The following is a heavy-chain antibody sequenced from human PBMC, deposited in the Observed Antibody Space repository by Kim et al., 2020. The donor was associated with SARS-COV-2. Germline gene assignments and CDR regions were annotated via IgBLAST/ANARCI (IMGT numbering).Heavy chain of an antibody. J-gene: IGHJ4*02. CDR2: IYYSGRT. CDR1: GCSISSSSYY. CDR3: ARELLGAPFDY. Sequence: SETLSLTCTVSGCSISSSSYYWGWIRQPPGKGLEWIGSIYYSGRTYYNPSLKSRVTISVDTSKNQFSLKLSSVTAADTAVYYCARELLGAPFDYWGQGTLVTGSS. D-gene: IGHD1-26*01. V-gene: IGHV4-39*01.